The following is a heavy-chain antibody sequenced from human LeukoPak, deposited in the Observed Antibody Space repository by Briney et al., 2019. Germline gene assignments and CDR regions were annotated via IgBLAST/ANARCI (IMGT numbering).Heavy chain of an antibody. CDR3: ARVRTMIVAHDAFDI. CDR2: INPNSGGT. V-gene: IGHV1-2*02. Sequence: VASVTVSCKASGYTFTGYYMHWVRQAPGQGLEWMGWINPNSGGTNYAQKFQGRVTMTRDTSISTAYMELSRLRSDDTAVYYCARVRTMIVAHDAFDIWGQGTMVTVSS. D-gene: IGHD3-22*01. CDR1: GYTFTGYY. J-gene: IGHJ3*02.